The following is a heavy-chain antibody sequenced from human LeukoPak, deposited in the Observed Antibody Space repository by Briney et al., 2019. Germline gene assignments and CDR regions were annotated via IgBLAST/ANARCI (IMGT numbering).Heavy chain of an antibody. CDR3: ARLPPKGGRIAAAGRLYYYYYMDV. Sequence: SQTLSLTCAISGDSVSSNSAAWNWIRQSPSRGLEWLGRTYYRSKWYNDYAVSVKSRITINPDTSKNQFSLKLSSVTAADTAVYYCARLPPKGGRIAAAGRLYYYYYMDVWGKGTTVTISS. CDR1: GDSVSSNSAA. D-gene: IGHD6-13*01. CDR2: TYYRSKWYN. J-gene: IGHJ6*03. V-gene: IGHV6-1*01.